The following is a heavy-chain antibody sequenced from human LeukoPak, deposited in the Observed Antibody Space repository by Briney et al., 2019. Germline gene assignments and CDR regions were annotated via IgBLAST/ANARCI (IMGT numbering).Heavy chain of an antibody. J-gene: IGHJ4*02. Sequence: GGSLRLSCAVSGFTFSRYWMIWFRQAPGKGLEWVAHINQDGSVKNYVDSVKGRFTISRDNANNFLYLQMNSLRAEDTAVYYCAKDKNWNVCDYWGRGTLVTVSS. CDR2: INQDGSVK. D-gene: IGHD1-1*01. V-gene: IGHV3-7*01. CDR1: GFTFSRYW. CDR3: AKDKNWNVCDY.